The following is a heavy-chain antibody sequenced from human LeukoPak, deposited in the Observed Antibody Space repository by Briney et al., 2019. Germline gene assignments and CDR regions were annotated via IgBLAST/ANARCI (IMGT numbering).Heavy chain of an antibody. CDR2: INPNSGGT. D-gene: IGHD3-3*01. CDR3: ARERLIWSGYSTFDY. CDR1: GYTFTGYY. J-gene: IGHJ4*02. Sequence: GASVKVSRTASGYTFTGYYMHWVRQAPGQGLEWMGRINPNSGGTNYAQKFQGRVTMTRDTSISTAYMELSRLRSDDTAVYYCARERLIWSGYSTFDYWGQGTLVTVSS. V-gene: IGHV1-2*06.